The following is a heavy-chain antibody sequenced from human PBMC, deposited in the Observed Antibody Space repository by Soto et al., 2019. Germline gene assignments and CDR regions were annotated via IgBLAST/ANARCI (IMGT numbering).Heavy chain of an antibody. CDR2: IITILGIA. Sequence: GASVKVSCKASGSTFSSYTISWVRQAPGQGLEWMGRIITILGIANYAQKFQGRVTITADKSTSTAYMELSSLRSEDTAVYYCAKALYSGYDQVAYWFDPWGQGTLVTVSS. V-gene: IGHV1-69*02. CDR3: AKALYSGYDQVAYWFDP. CDR1: GSTFSSYT. D-gene: IGHD5-12*01. J-gene: IGHJ5*02.